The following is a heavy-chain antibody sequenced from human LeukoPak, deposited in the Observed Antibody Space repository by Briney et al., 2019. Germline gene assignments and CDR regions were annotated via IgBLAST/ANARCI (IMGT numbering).Heavy chain of an antibody. V-gene: IGHV4-59*01. CDR2: IYYSGST. CDR3: AREDSSGRHDAFDI. D-gene: IGHD6-19*01. Sequence: SETPSLTCTVSGGSISSYYWSWIRQPPGKGLEWIGYIYYSGSTNYNPSLKSRVTISVDTSKNQFSLKLSSVTAADTAVYYCAREDSSGRHDAFDIWGQGTMVTVSS. CDR1: GGSISSYY. J-gene: IGHJ3*02.